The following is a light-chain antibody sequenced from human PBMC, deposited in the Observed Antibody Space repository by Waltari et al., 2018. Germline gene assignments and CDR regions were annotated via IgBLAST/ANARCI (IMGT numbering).Light chain of an antibody. V-gene: IGLV2-14*01. J-gene: IGLJ2*01. CDR3: SSQSSNDVVL. CDR2: DVS. CDR1: SNDVGGYNS. Sequence: QSALTQPASVSGSPGQSVTIFCAGTSNDVGGYNSVSWYQEHPGQAPRVIIYDVSDRPSGVSDRFSGSKPGNTASLTISGLQAEDEADYYCSSQSSNDVVLFGGGTKLTVL.